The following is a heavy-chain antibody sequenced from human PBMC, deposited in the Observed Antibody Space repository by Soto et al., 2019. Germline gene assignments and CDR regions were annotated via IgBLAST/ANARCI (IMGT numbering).Heavy chain of an antibody. Sequence: GGSLRLSCAASGFTFSSYGMHWVRQAPGKGLEWVAVIWYDGSNKYYADSVKGRFTISRDNSKNTLYLQMNSLRAEDTAVYYCARGDDYSNPMDYYYGMDVWGQGTTVTVSS. CDR1: GFTFSSYG. V-gene: IGHV3-33*01. CDR3: ARGDDYSNPMDYYYGMDV. CDR2: IWYDGSNK. D-gene: IGHD4-4*01. J-gene: IGHJ6*02.